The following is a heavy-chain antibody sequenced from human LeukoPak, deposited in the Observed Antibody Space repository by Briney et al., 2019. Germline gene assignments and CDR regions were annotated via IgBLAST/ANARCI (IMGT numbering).Heavy chain of an antibody. CDR2: INHSGST. CDR1: GGSFSGYY. D-gene: IGHD4-17*01. V-gene: IGHV4-34*01. Sequence: SETLSLTCAVYGGSFSGYYWSWIRQPPGRGLEWIGEINHSGSTNYNPSLKSRVTISVDTSKNQFSLKLSSVTAADTAVYYCARGPYSSTVNRVFHYWGQGTLVTVSS. J-gene: IGHJ4*02. CDR3: ARGPYSSTVNRVFHY.